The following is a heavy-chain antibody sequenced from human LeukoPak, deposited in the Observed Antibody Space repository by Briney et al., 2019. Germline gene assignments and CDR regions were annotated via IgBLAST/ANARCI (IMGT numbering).Heavy chain of an antibody. Sequence: PSETLSLTCTVSGYSISSGYYWGWIRQPPGKGLEWIGSIYHSGSTYYNPSLKSRVTISVDTSKNQFSLKLSSVTAADTAVYYCARQIGTSTRHSYYFDYWGQGTLVTVSS. D-gene: IGHD1-1*01. V-gene: IGHV4-38-2*02. CDR1: GYSISSGYY. CDR2: IYHSGST. CDR3: ARQIGTSTRHSYYFDY. J-gene: IGHJ4*02.